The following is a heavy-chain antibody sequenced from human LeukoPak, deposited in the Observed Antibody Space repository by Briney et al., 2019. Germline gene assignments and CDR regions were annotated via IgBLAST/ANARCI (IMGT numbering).Heavy chain of an antibody. CDR1: GFTVSSNF. J-gene: IGHJ4*02. D-gene: IGHD1-1*01. CDR2: IYSGGST. Sequence: PGGSLRLSCAASGFTVSSNFMSWVRQAPGKGLEWVSVIYSGGSTYYADSVKGRFTISRGNSKNTLYLQLNSLRAEDTAVYYCASSDWNHGPLDYWGQGTLVTVSS. V-gene: IGHV3-66*01. CDR3: ASSDWNHGPLDY.